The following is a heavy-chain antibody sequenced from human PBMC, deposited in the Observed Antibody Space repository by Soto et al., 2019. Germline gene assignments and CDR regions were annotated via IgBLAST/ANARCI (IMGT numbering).Heavy chain of an antibody. CDR2: INKNGFTI. Sequence: GGSLRLSCAVSGFTLTTYSMNWVRQAPGKGLERISFINKNGFTIYYADSVKGRFTISRDYAKNSLYLQMDSLRHEDTAVYYCARGAVTGTSLFDYWGLGTLVTVSS. CDR1: GFTLTTYS. D-gene: IGHD6-19*01. CDR3: ARGAVTGTSLFDY. V-gene: IGHV3-48*02. J-gene: IGHJ4*02.